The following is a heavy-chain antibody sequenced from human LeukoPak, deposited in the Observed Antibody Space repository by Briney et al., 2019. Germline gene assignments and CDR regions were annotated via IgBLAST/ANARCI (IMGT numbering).Heavy chain of an antibody. D-gene: IGHD3-22*01. CDR3: ARDRAGYDSSGYPVDYFDY. V-gene: IGHV1-18*01. CDR1: GYTFTSYG. J-gene: IGHJ4*02. Sequence: ASVKVSCKASGYTFTSYGISWVRQAPGQGLEWMGWISAYNGNTNYAQKLRGRVTMTTDTSTSTAYMELRSLRSDDTAVYYCARDRAGYDSSGYPVDYFDYWGQGTLVTVSS. CDR2: ISAYNGNT.